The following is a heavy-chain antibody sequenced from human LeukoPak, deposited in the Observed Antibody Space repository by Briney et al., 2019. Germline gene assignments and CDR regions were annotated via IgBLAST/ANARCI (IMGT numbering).Heavy chain of an antibody. CDR1: GFTSSSYS. Sequence: GGSLRLSCAASGFTSSSYSMNWVRQAPGKGLEWVSYISSSSSTIYYADSVKGRFTISRDNAKNSLYLQMNSLRAEDTAVYYCARGPYYYGSGSYYYYYYYYMDVRGKGTTVTVSS. V-gene: IGHV3-48*01. D-gene: IGHD3-10*01. CDR2: ISSSSSTI. J-gene: IGHJ6*03. CDR3: ARGPYYYGSGSYYYYYYYYMDV.